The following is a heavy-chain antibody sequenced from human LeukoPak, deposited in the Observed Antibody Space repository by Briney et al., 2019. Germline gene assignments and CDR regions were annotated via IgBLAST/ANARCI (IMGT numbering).Heavy chain of an antibody. D-gene: IGHD5-18*01. V-gene: IGHV1-18*01. J-gene: IGHJ4*02. CDR3: ARELRGYSYGYSHYFDY. CDR1: GYTFTSYG. CDR2: ISAYNGNT. Sequence: GASVKVSCKASGYTFTSYGISWVRQAPGQGLEWIGWISAYNGNTNYAQKLQGRVTMTTDTSTSTAYMELRSLRSDDTAVYYCARELRGYSYGYSHYFDYWGQGTLLTVSS.